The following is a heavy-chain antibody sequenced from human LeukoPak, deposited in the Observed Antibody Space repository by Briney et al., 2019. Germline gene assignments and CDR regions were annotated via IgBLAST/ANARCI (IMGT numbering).Heavy chain of an antibody. CDR2: IYYSGST. Sequence: PSETLSLTCTVSGGSISSGGYYWSWIRQHPGKGLEWIGYIYYSGSTYYNPSLKSRVTISVDTSKNQFSLKLSSVTAADTAVYYCARGPYSSGPADYWGQGTLVTVSS. CDR3: ARGPYSSGPADY. V-gene: IGHV4-31*03. CDR1: GGSISSGGYY. D-gene: IGHD6-19*01. J-gene: IGHJ4*02.